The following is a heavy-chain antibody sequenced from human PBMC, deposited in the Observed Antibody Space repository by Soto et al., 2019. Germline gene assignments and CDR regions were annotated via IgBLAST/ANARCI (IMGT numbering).Heavy chain of an antibody. CDR3: ARQGRTEATATRNWFDP. CDR1: GYSFTSYW. Sequence: PGESLKISCKGSGYSFTSYWIGWVRQMPGKGLEWMGIIYPGDSDTRYSPSFQGQVTISADKSISTAYLQWSSLKASDTAMYYCARQGRTEATATRNWFDPWGQGTLVTVSS. J-gene: IGHJ5*02. D-gene: IGHD2-15*01. V-gene: IGHV5-51*01. CDR2: IYPGDSDT.